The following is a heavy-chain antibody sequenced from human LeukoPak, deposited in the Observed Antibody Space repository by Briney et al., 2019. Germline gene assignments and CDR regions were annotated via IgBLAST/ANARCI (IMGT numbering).Heavy chain of an antibody. CDR1: GGSSSSYY. CDR2: IYTSGST. D-gene: IGHD3-10*01. CDR3: ARDMYYYGSGSYYFYRTAFDI. V-gene: IGHV4-4*07. J-gene: IGHJ3*02. Sequence: SETLSLTCTVSGGSSSSYYWSWIRQPAGKGLEWIGRIYTSGSTNYNPSLKSRVTMSVDTSKNQFSLKLSSVTAADTAVYYCARDMYYYGSGSYYFYRTAFDIWGQGTMVTVSS.